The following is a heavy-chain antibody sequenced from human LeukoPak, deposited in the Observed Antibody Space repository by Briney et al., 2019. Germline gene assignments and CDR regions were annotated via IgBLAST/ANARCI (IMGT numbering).Heavy chain of an antibody. CDR2: ISYDGSNK. V-gene: IGHV3-30*18. CDR1: GFTFSSYG. Sequence: GGSLRLSCAASGFTFSSYGMHWVRQAPGKGLEWVAVISYDGSNKYYADSVKGRFTISRDNSKNTLYLQMNSLRAEDTAVYYCAKDAPIAEWPPLDYYMDVWGKGTTVTVSS. J-gene: IGHJ6*03. CDR3: AKDAPIAEWPPLDYYMDV. D-gene: IGHD3-3*01.